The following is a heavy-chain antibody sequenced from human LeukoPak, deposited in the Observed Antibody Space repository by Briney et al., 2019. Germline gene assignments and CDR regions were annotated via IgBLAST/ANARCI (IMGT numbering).Heavy chain of an antibody. CDR2: INHSGST. Sequence: PSETLSLTCAVYGGSFSGYYWNWIRQPPGKGLEWIGEINHSGSTNYNPSLKSRVTISVDTSKNQFSLKLRSVTAADTAVYYCARGFRGYCSSTSCPNWFDPWGQGTLVTVSS. D-gene: IGHD2-2*01. CDR3: ARGFRGYCSSTSCPNWFDP. V-gene: IGHV4-34*01. J-gene: IGHJ5*02. CDR1: GGSFSGYY.